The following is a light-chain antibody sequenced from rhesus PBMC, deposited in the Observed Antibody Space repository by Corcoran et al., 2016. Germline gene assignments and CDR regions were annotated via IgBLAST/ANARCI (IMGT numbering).Light chain of an antibody. CDR1: QIFSSS. V-gene: IGKV1-46*01. Sequence: DIQMTQSPSSLSASVGDTVTITSRASQIFSSSLAWYQQKPGKAPKLLMYGASSLQSGVPSRFSGSKSVTDYTLTINSLQPEDIASYYYQKYYSDPSSFGQGTKVDI. J-gene: IGKJ2*01. CDR3: QKYYSDPSS. CDR2: GAS.